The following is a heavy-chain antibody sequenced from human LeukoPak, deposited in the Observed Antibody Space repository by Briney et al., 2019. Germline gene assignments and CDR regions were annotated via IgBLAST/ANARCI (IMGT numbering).Heavy chain of an antibody. V-gene: IGHV3-7*01. Sequence: GGSLRLSCAASGFTFSSYWMSWVRQAPGKGLEWVANIKQDGSEKYYVDSVKGRFTISRDNAKNSLYLQTNSLRAEDTAVYYCARKNWNYIGDAFDIWGQGTMVTVSS. J-gene: IGHJ3*02. CDR2: IKQDGSEK. CDR3: ARKNWNYIGDAFDI. CDR1: GFTFSSYW. D-gene: IGHD1-7*01.